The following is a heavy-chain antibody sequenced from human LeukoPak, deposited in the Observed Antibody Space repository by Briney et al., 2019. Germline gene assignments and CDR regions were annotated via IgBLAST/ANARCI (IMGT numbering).Heavy chain of an antibody. J-gene: IGHJ4*02. Sequence: PGGSLRLSCAASGFTFSSYAMTWVRQAPGKGLEWDSAITGGGDTTCYADSVKGRFTISRDNSKNTLYLQMNNLRAEDTAIYYCAKAANYDILTGYYLDYWGQGTLVTVSS. CDR2: ITGGGDTT. D-gene: IGHD3-9*01. CDR1: GFTFSSYA. V-gene: IGHV3-23*01. CDR3: AKAANYDILTGYYLDY.